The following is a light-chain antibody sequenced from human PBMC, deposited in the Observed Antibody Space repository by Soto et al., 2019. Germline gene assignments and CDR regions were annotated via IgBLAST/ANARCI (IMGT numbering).Light chain of an antibody. CDR3: TSYTSSDTLL. J-gene: IGLJ2*01. CDR2: DVS. CDR1: SSDVGGYDY. V-gene: IGLV2-14*03. Sequence: ALTQPASVSGSPGQSITISCTGSSSDVGGYDYVSWYQRHPGKAPKMIIYDVSHRPSGVSNRFSGSKSGNTASLTVSGLQAEDEADYYCTSYTSSDTLLFGGGTKLTVL.